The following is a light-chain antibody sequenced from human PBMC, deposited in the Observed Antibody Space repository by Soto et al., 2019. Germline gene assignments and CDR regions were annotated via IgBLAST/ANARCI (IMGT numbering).Light chain of an antibody. V-gene: IGKV3-15*01. J-gene: IGKJ1*01. CDR2: GAS. Sequence: EIVMTQSSATLSVCPGERATLSCRASQSVGSNLAWYQQKPGQAPRLLIYGASARATGIPARISGSGSGTEFTLTISSLQSEDFAIYYCQQYNNWPWTFGQGTKVEIK. CDR1: QSVGSN. CDR3: QQYNNWPWT.